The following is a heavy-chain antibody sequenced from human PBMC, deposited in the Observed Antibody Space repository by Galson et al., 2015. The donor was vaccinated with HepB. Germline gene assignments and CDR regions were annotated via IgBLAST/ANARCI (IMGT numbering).Heavy chain of an antibody. CDR1: GFIFMSYY. V-gene: IGHV1-46*01. D-gene: IGHD1-1*01. Sequence: SVKVSCKASGFIFMSYYIHWVRHVPGQGLEWMGIINASGGDTNYAQKFQGRVTVTRDTSTSTVYMELDSLRSDDTAVYYCARATGLPAFDIWGQGTMVTVSS. J-gene: IGHJ3*02. CDR2: INASGGDT. CDR3: ARATGLPAFDI.